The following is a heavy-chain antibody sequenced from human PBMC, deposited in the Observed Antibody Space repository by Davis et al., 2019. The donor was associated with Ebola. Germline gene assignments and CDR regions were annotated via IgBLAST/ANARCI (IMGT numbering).Heavy chain of an antibody. CDR1: GFTFSSYG. V-gene: IGHV3-33*01. CDR2: IWYDGSNK. J-gene: IGHJ5*02. Sequence: GESLKISCAASGFTFSSYGMHWVRQAPGKGLEWVAVIWYDGSNKYYADSVKGRFTISRDNSKNTLYLQMNSLRAEDTAVYYCARSPPYTAMALYGRWFDPWGQGTLVTVSS. D-gene: IGHD5-18*01. CDR3: ARSPPYTAMALYGRWFDP.